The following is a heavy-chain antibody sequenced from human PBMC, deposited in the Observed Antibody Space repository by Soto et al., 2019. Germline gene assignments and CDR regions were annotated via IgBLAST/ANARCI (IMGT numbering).Heavy chain of an antibody. CDR3: APVPAASSYYSTDV. D-gene: IGHD2-2*01. Sequence: PGRSLRLSCAASGFAFSSYAMNWVRQAPGKGLEWVSGIVDSGGRAFYADSVKGRFTISRDNSKNTLYLEMNNLRAEDTAIYYCAPVPAASSYYSTDVWGQGTTVTVSS. J-gene: IGHJ6*02. CDR1: GFAFSSYA. CDR2: IVDSGGRA. V-gene: IGHV3-23*01.